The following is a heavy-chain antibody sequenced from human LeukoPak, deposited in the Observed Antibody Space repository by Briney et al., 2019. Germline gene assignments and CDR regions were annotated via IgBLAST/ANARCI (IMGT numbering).Heavy chain of an antibody. D-gene: IGHD1-1*01. CDR2: IWTASDT. V-gene: IGHV3-13*01. Sequence: GGSLRLSCAASGFTFSSFDMHWVRQPPGQGLEWVSTIWTASDTYYPGSVEGRFTLSRDNAKNSFYLQMNSLTAGDTAVYYCARGPPRGKYYYMDVWGKGATVTVSS. CDR1: GFTFSSFD. J-gene: IGHJ6*03. CDR3: ARGPPRGKYYYMDV.